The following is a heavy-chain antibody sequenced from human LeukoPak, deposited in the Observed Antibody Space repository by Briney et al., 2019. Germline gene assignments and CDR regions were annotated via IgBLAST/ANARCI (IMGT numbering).Heavy chain of an antibody. J-gene: IGHJ6*04. V-gene: IGHV3-33*01. CDR1: GFTFSSYG. Sequence: GRSLRLSCAASGFTFSSYGMHWVRQAPGKGLEWVAVIWYDGSNKYYADSVKGRFTISRDNSKNTLYLQMNSLRAEDTAVYYCARVPTVTTTYYYGMDVWGKGTTVTVSS. CDR3: ARVPTVTTTYYYGMDV. CDR2: IWYDGSNK. D-gene: IGHD4-17*01.